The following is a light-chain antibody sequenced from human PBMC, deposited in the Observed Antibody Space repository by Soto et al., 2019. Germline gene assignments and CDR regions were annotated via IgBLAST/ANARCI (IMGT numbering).Light chain of an antibody. V-gene: IGKV3-20*01. J-gene: IGKJ1*01. CDR3: QQYLTPAQT. Sequence: EIVLTQSPGTLSLSPGESATLSCRASQTLGSNYLAWYQQRPGQAPRLLIYAASSRATGIPDRISASGSGTDFTLTISRLEPEDFAVYYCQQYLTPAQTFGQGTKVEFK. CDR1: QTLGSNY. CDR2: AAS.